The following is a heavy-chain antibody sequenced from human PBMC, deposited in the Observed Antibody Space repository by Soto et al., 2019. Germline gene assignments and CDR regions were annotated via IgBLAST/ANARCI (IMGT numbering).Heavy chain of an antibody. CDR3: ARGTQTGHLDY. V-gene: IGHV4-59*01. D-gene: IGHD7-27*01. Sequence: QVQLQESGPGLVKPSETLSLTCTVSGGSISSYYWSWIRQPPGKGLEWIGYIYYSGSTNYNPSLKSRVTISVDTSKNQFSLKLSSVTAADTAVYYCARGTQTGHLDYWGQGTLFTVSS. J-gene: IGHJ4*02. CDR1: GGSISSYY. CDR2: IYYSGST.